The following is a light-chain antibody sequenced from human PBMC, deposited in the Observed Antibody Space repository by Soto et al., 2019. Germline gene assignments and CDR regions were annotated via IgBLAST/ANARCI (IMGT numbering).Light chain of an antibody. CDR2: GAS. Sequence: EIVLTQSPGTLSLSPGERATLSCRASQSVASSHLAWYRQKPGQAPRLLIYGASTRATGIPARFSGSGSGTEFTLTISSLQSEDFAVYYCQQRSSWPLTFGGGTKVDIK. J-gene: IGKJ4*01. V-gene: IGKV3-15*01. CDR1: QSVASSH. CDR3: QQRSSWPLT.